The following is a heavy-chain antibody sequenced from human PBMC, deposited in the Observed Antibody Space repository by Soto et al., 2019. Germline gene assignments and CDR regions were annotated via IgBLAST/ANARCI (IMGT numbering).Heavy chain of an antibody. CDR3: ARGREYQLLLHGTSDP. Sequence: QVQLVQSGAEVKKPGSSVKVSCKASGGTVRNYGISWVRQAPGQGLEWLGGIIPIFGTTKYAQKFQGRVTITADESTTTAYTDLSSVRFEDTAVYYCARGREYQLLLHGTSDPWGQGTLVTVSS. D-gene: IGHD1-7*01. V-gene: IGHV1-69*12. CDR2: IIPIFGTT. CDR1: GGTVRNYG. J-gene: IGHJ5*02.